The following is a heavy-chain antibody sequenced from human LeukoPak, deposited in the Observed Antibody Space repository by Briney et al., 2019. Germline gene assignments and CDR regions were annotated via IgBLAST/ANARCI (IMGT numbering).Heavy chain of an antibody. CDR3: ARWDCSSTSCFPGDWFDP. V-gene: IGHV1-69*05. D-gene: IGHD2-2*01. CDR1: GGTFSSYA. CDR2: IIPIFGTA. Sequence: VASVKVSCKASGGTFSSYAISWVRQAPGQGLEWMGGIIPIFGTANYAQKFQGRVTITTDESTSTAYMELSSLRSEDTAVYYCARWDCSSTSCFPGDWFDPWGQGTLVTVSS. J-gene: IGHJ5*02.